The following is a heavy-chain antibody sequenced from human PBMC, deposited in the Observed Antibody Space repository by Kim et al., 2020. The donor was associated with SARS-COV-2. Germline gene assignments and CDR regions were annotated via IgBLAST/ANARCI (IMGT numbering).Heavy chain of an antibody. D-gene: IGHD3-3*01. CDR1: GGSISSSSYY. Sequence: SETLSLTYTVSGGSISSSSYYWGWIRQPPGKGLEWIGSIYYSGSTYYNPSLKSRVTISVDTSKNQFSLKLSSVTAADTAVYYCARLLFWSGLLYYFDYWGQGTLVTVSS. CDR2: IYYSGST. J-gene: IGHJ4*02. V-gene: IGHV4-39*01. CDR3: ARLLFWSGLLYYFDY.